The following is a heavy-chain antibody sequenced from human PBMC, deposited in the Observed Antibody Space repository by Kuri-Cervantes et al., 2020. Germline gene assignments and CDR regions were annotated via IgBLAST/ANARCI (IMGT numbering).Heavy chain of an antibody. CDR1: GFTFSDYY. CDR3: ARDGAGSWYADYYYGMDV. CDR2: ISSSSSYI. D-gene: IGHD6-13*01. V-gene: IGHV3-21*01. J-gene: IGHJ6*02. Sequence: GESLKISCAASGFTFSDYYMNWVRQAPGKGLEWVSSISSSSSYIYYADSVKGRFTISRDNAKNSLYLQMNSLRAEDTAVYYCARDGAGSWYADYYYGMDVWGQGTAVTVSS.